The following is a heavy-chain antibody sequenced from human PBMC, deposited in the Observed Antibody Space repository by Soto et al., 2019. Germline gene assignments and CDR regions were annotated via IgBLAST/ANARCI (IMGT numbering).Heavy chain of an antibody. CDR3: ARGTNWKHGWFDP. CDR1: GGTFSSYA. J-gene: IGHJ5*02. CDR2: IIPIFGTS. D-gene: IGHD1-20*01. V-gene: IGHV1-69*01. Sequence: QVQLVQSGAEVKKPGSSVKVSCKASGGTFSSYAISWVRQAPGQGLEWIGGIIPIFGTSNYAQKFQGRVTITADESTSTAYMELSSLRSEDTAVFYCARGTNWKHGWFDPWGQGTLVTVSS.